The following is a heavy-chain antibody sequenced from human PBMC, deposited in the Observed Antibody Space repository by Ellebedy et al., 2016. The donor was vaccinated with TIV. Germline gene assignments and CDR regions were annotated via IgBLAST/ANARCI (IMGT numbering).Heavy chain of an antibody. D-gene: IGHD2-15*01. CDR3: ARARGGCSGDGCYSDFDF. J-gene: IGHJ4*02. CDR2: INPDNGDT. CDR1: CYSFTTFT. V-gene: IGHV1-3*01. Sequence: AASVTVSCKASCYSFTTFTIHWVRQAPGQRPEWMGWINPDNGDTKHSQKFQARVTITRDTFASTAYMELSSLRSEDTAVYHCARARGGCSGDGCYSDFDFWGQGTLVTVSS.